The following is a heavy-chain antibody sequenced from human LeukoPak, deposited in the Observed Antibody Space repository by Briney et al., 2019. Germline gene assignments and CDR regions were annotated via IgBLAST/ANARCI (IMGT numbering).Heavy chain of an antibody. V-gene: IGHV1-8*01. CDR1: GYTFRSFD. CDR3: ARAPSPTSYGMDV. CDR2: MNPNSGNT. Sequence: GASVKVSCKASGYTFRSFDVNWVRQATGQGLEWMGWMNPNSGNTGYAQEFQGRVTMTRNTSISTAYMEVSGLRSEDTAMYYCARAPSPTSYGMDVWGQGTTVTVSS. D-gene: IGHD2-2*01. J-gene: IGHJ6*02.